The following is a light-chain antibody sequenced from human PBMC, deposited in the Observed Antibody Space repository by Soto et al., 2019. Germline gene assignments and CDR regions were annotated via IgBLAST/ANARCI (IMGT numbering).Light chain of an antibody. J-gene: IGKJ4*01. CDR3: QQYYNTPLT. Sequence: DIVMTQSPDSLAVSLGERATINCKSSQSVLSSSNNKNYLVWYQQKPGQPPKLLIYWASTRDSGVPDRFSGSGSGTDFTLTISSLQAEDVAVYYCQQYYNTPLTFGGGTKVDIQ. V-gene: IGKV4-1*01. CDR1: QSVLSSSNNKNY. CDR2: WAS.